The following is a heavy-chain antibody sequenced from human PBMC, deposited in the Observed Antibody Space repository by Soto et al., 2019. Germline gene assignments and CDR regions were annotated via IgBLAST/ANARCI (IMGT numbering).Heavy chain of an antibody. J-gene: IGHJ6*02. CDR2: IYHSGST. Sequence: SDTLSLTCTVSGGSISSYYWSWIRQPPGKGLEWIGYIYHSGSTNYNPSLKSRVTLSVDTSKNQFSLKRSSVTAADTAVYYCARGTREGAAPYYYYGMDVWGQGTTVTVSS. CDR1: GGSISSYY. V-gene: IGHV4-59*01. D-gene: IGHD1-26*01. CDR3: ARGTREGAAPYYYYGMDV.